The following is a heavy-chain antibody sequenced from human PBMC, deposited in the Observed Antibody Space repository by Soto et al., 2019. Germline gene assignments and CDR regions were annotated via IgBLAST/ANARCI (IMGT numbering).Heavy chain of an antibody. Sequence: SETLSLTCAVSGGSISSGGYSWSWIRQPPGKGLEWIGYIYHSGSTYYNPSPKSRVTISADRSKTQFSRKLSSVTAADTAVYYCARGAPVRFDPWGQGTRVT. CDR3: ARGAPVRFDP. V-gene: IGHV4-30-2*01. D-gene: IGHD2-8*01. CDR1: GGSISSGGYS. CDR2: IYHSGST. J-gene: IGHJ5*02.